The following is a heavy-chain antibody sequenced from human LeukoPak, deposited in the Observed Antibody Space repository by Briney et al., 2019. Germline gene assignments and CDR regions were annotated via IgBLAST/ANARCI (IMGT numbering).Heavy chain of an antibody. CDR2: FDPEDGET. Sequence: GASVTVSCKVSGYTLTELSMHWVRQAPGKGLEWMGGFDPEDGETIYAQKFQGRVTMTEDTSTDTAYMELSSLRSEDTAVYYCATDPGYDNAFDYWGQGTLVTVSS. CDR3: ATDPGYDNAFDY. D-gene: IGHD5-12*01. V-gene: IGHV1-24*01. CDR1: GYTLTELS. J-gene: IGHJ4*02.